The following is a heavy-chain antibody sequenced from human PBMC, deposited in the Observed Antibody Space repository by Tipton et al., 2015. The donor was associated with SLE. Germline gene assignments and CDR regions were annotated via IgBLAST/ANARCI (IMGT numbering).Heavy chain of an antibody. CDR3: ARTEWFGDYFDY. V-gene: IGHV3-74*01. J-gene: IGHJ4*02. CDR2: INSDGSST. Sequence: SLRLSCAASGFTFSSYWMHWVRQVPGKGLVWVSRINSDGSSTSYADSVKGRFTISRDNAKNTLYLQMNSLRAEDTAVYYCARTEWFGDYFDYWGQGTLVTVSS. D-gene: IGHD3-10*01. CDR1: GFTFSSYW.